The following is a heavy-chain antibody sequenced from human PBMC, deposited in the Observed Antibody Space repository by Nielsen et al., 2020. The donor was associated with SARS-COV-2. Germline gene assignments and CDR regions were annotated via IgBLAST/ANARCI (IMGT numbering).Heavy chain of an antibody. J-gene: IGHJ6*03. CDR2: MNPNSGNT. CDR3: ARGPTSYDFWSGYRNYYYYYMDV. D-gene: IGHD3-3*01. CDR1: GYTFTSYD. V-gene: IGHV1-8*01. Sequence: ASVKVSCKASGYTFTSYDINWVRQATGQGLERMGWMNPNSGNTGYAQKFQGRVTMTRNTSISTAYMELSSLRSEDTAVYYCARGPTSYDFWSGYRNYYYYYMDVWGKGTTVTVSS.